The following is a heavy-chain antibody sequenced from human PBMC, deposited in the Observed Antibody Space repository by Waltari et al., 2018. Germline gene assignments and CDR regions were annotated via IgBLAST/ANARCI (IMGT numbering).Heavy chain of an antibody. J-gene: IGHJ6*03. D-gene: IGHD3-3*01. CDR1: GSTFTSYA. V-gene: IGHV7-4-1*02. CDR3: ARAGKLRFLEWLPKDDMDV. Sequence: QVQLVQSGSELKKPGASVKVSCKASGSTFTSYAMNWVRQAPGQGLEWMGWSNTNAGNPTYAQGFTGRFVFSLDTSVSTAYLQISSLKAEDTAVYYCARAGKLRFLEWLPKDDMDVWGKGTTVTVSS. CDR2: SNTNAGNP.